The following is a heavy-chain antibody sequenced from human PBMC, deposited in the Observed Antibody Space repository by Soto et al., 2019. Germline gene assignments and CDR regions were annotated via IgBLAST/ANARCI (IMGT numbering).Heavy chain of an antibody. CDR1: GYTFTGYY. D-gene: IGHD2-15*01. J-gene: IGHJ6*02. Sequence: ASVKVSCKASGYTFTGYYMHWVRQAPGQGLEWMGWINPNSGGTNYAQKFQGRVTMTRDTSISTAYMELSRLRSDDTAVYYCARVRIVVVVAATHIGYYYYGMDVWGQGTTVTSP. CDR3: ARVRIVVVVAATHIGYYYYGMDV. V-gene: IGHV1-2*02. CDR2: INPNSGGT.